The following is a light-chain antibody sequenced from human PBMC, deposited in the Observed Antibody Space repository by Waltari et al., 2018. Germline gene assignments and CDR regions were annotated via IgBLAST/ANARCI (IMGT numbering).Light chain of an antibody. CDR1: SSDVGGYNY. V-gene: IGLV2-14*03. J-gene: IGLJ1*01. CDR2: DVI. CDR3: SSYTSSSTPYV. Sequence: QSALTQPASVSGSPGQSITISCTGTSSDVGGYNYVSWYQQHPGQAPKLLIYDVINRPSGVSNRFSGSKSGNTVSLTISGLQAEDEADYYCSSYTSSSTPYVFGTGTKVTVL.